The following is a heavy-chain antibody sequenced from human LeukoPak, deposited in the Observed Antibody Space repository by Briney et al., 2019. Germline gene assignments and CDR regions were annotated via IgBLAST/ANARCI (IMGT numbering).Heavy chain of an antibody. V-gene: IGHV4-39*01. CDR1: GGSISSSSYY. D-gene: IGHD1-26*01. Sequence: PSETLSLTCSVSGGSISSSSYYWGWIRQPPGKNLEWIGNVYYSGTTYYNPSLKSRVTISVDTSKNQFSLNLSSVTAADTAIYYCARLLVGAPYLPGHWGQGTLVTVSS. CDR3: ARLLVGAPYLPGH. CDR2: VYYSGTT. J-gene: IGHJ4*02.